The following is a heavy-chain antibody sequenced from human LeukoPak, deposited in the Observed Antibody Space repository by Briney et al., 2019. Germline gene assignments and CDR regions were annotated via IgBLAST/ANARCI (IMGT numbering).Heavy chain of an antibody. CDR1: GGTFSSYA. D-gene: IGHD1/OR15-1a*01. CDR3: ARDSITGTLGYYYYGMDV. CDR2: IIPIFGIA. V-gene: IGHV1-69*04. Sequence: SVKVSCKASGGTFSSYAISWVRQAPGQGLEWMGRIIPIFGIASYAQKFQGRVTITADKSTSTAYMELSSLGSEDTAVYYCARDSITGTLGYYYYGMDVWGQGTTVTVSS. J-gene: IGHJ6*02.